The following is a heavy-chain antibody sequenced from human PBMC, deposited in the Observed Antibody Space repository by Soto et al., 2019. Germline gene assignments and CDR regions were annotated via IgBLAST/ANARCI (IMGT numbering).Heavy chain of an antibody. CDR3: ARDKYNPRNWFDP. J-gene: IGHJ5*02. CDR2: IYYSGSA. V-gene: IGHV4-30-4*01. D-gene: IGHD1-1*01. CDR1: GDSISSGDYY. Sequence: QVQLQESGPGLVKPSQTLSLTCTVSGDSISSGDYYWSWIRQPPGKGLEWIGYIYYSGSAYYNPSLRSRVSISVDTSKNQFSLKLRSVTAADTAVYYCARDKYNPRNWFDPWGQGTLVTVSS.